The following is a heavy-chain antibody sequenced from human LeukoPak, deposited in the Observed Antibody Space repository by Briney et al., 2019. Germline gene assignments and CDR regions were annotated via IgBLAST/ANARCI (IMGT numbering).Heavy chain of an antibody. V-gene: IGHV3-7*01. CDR3: ARDKGRSGDYFDR. J-gene: IGHJ4*02. D-gene: IGHD3-10*01. CDR2: IKQDGSEK. Sequence: GGSLRLSCAASGFTFSNYWMSWVRQAPGKGLEWVANIKQDGSEKCYVDSVKGRFTISRDNAKNSLYLQMNSLRAEDTAVYYCARDKGRSGDYFDRWGQGTLVTVSS. CDR1: GFTFSNYW.